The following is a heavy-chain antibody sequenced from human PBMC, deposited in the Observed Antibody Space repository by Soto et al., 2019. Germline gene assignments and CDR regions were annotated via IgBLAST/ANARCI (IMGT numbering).Heavy chain of an antibody. CDR1: GGSISSYY. CDR2: NYHSGTT. V-gene: IGHV4-59*01. D-gene: IGHD5-12*01. Sequence: KSSETLSLTCTVSGGSISSYYWSWIRQPPGKGLEWIGYNYHSGTTNYNPSLKSRVTISVDTSKNQFSLRLTSVTAADTAIYYCVREAYIGYGHAIDYWGQGTLVTVSS. J-gene: IGHJ4*02. CDR3: VREAYIGYGHAIDY.